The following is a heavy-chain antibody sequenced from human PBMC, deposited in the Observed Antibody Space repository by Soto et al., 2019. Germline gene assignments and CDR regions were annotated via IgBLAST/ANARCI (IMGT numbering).Heavy chain of an antibody. CDR3: AREVQVHTPAFVY. Sequence: QVQLVQSGAEMKKPGSSVKVSCQSSGGTLNTYAMNWVRQAPGQGPEWMGDISPMFGAANYAPNFQGRVTITADESTGTSYMQLSSLTSEDTALYFCAREVQVHTPAFVYWGQGTLVTVSS. CDR1: GGTLNTYA. V-gene: IGHV1-69*19. CDR2: ISPMFGAA. D-gene: IGHD3-10*01. J-gene: IGHJ4*02.